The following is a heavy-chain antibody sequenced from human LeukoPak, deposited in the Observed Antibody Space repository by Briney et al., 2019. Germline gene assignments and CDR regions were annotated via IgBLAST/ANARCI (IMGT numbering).Heavy chain of an antibody. CDR2: IRSKGNSYVT. Sequence: GGSLKLSCAACGFTFSRSAMHWVRQASGKGLEWVRSIRSKGNSYVTAYAASVKDRFTISRDESKNTAYLRMNRLKTEDTAVYYCTRGYCSSTSCYGYFDYWGQGTLVTVSS. CDR3: TRGYCSSTSCYGYFDY. CDR1: GFTFSRSA. D-gene: IGHD2-2*01. V-gene: IGHV3-73*01. J-gene: IGHJ4*02.